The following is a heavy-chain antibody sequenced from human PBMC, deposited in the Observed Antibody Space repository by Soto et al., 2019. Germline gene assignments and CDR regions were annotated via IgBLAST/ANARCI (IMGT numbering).Heavy chain of an antibody. V-gene: IGHV4-59*08. Sequence: QVQLQESGPGLVKPSETLSLTCTVSGGSISSYYWSWIRQPPGKGLEWIGYIYYSGSTNYNPSLKSRVTISVDTSKNQFSLKLSSVTAADTAVYYCARHDPRFLVVPHDAFDIWGQGTMVTVSS. D-gene: IGHD3-3*01. CDR2: IYYSGST. J-gene: IGHJ3*02. CDR1: GGSISSYY. CDR3: ARHDPRFLVVPHDAFDI.